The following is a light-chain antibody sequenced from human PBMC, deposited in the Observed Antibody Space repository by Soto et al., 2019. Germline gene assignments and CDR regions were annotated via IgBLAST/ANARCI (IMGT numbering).Light chain of an antibody. CDR2: AAI. CDR1: QDIDSW. CDR3: QQGNSFPLT. Sequence: DIQMTQSPSSVSASIGDRVTITCRASQDIDSWLAWFQQKPGEAPRLLIYAAISLHSGVPSRSSGAGSGADFSLTISSLQPEDLATDFCQQGNSFPLTFGGGTKVEIK. J-gene: IGKJ4*01. V-gene: IGKV1-12*01.